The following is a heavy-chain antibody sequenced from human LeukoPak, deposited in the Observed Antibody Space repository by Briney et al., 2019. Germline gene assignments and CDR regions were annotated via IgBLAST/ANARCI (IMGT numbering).Heavy chain of an antibody. J-gene: IGHJ5*02. CDR1: GFTFRSYG. V-gene: IGHV3-33*01. CDR2: IWYDGSNK. Sequence: GGSLRLSCAASGFTFRSYGMHWVRQAPGKGLEWVAVIWYDGSNKHYADSVKGRFTISRDNSKNTLYLQMNSLRAEDTAVYYCARETAMVPDHWGQGTLDTVSS. CDR3: ARETAMVPDH. D-gene: IGHD5-18*01.